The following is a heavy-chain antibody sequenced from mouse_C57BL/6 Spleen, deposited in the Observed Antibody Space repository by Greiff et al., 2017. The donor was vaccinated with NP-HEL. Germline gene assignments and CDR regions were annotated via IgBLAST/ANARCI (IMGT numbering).Heavy chain of an antibody. CDR3: ARGLLSWFAY. V-gene: IGHV1-55*01. CDR2: IYPGSGST. CDR1: GYTFTSYW. D-gene: IGHD1-1*01. Sequence: QVQLQQPGAELVKPGASVKMSCKASGYTFTSYWITWVKQRPGQGLEWIGDIYPGSGSTNYNEKFKSKSTLTVDTSSSTAYMQLSSLTSEYSAVYYCARGLLSWFAYWGQGTLVTVSA. J-gene: IGHJ3*01.